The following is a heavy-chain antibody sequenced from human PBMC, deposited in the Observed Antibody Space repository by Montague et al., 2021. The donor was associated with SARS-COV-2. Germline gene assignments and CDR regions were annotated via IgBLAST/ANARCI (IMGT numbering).Heavy chain of an antibody. CDR1: GGSISSSSYD. J-gene: IGHJ6*02. CDR3: ARVGRQQLVRLSGMDV. Sequence: SETLSLTCTVSGGSISSSSYDWGWIRQPPGKGLEWIGSIYYSGSTXYNPSLKSRVTISVDTSKNQFSLKLSSVTAADTAVYYRARVGRQQLVRLSGMDVWGQGTTVTVSS. CDR2: IYYSGST. D-gene: IGHD6-13*01. V-gene: IGHV4-39*07.